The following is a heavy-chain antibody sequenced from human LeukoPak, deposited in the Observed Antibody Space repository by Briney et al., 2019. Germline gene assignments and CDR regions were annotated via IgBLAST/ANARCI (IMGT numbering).Heavy chain of an antibody. J-gene: IGHJ4*02. CDR1: GFTFDDYT. Sequence: PGGSLRLSCAASGFTFDDYTMHWVRQAPGKGLEWVSLISWDGGSTYYADSVKGRFTISRDNSKNSLYLQMNSLRTEDTALYYCAKAPSYSSGSHFDYWGQGTLVTVSS. CDR3: AKAPSYSSGSHFDY. V-gene: IGHV3-43*01. CDR2: ISWDGGST. D-gene: IGHD6-19*01.